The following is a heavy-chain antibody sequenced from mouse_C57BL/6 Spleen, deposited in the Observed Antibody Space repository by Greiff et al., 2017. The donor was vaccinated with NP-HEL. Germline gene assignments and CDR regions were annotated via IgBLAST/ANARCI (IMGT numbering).Heavy chain of an antibody. Sequence: EVQLQESGPGLVKPSQSLSLTCSVTGYSITSGYYWNWIRQFPGNKLEWMGYISYDGSNNYNPSLKNRISITRDTSKNQFFLKLNSVTTEDTATYYCARVGGNYAMDYWGQGTSVTVSS. D-gene: IGHD1-1*02. CDR1: GYSITSGYY. CDR3: ARVGGNYAMDY. J-gene: IGHJ4*01. CDR2: ISYDGSN. V-gene: IGHV3-6*01.